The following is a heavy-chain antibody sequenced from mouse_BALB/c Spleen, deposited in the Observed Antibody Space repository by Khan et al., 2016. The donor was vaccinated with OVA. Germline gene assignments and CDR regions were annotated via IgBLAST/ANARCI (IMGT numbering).Heavy chain of an antibody. Sequence: QIQLVQSGPELKKPGETVRISCKASGYTFTTAGMQWVQKMPGKGLKWIGWINTHSGVPKYAEDFKGRFAFSLETSASTAYLQITNLKNEDTATYFCARGGAAYCRNDGGAMEYWGQGTSVTVSS. V-gene: IGHV9-4*02. CDR1: GYTFTTAG. CDR2: INTHSGVP. CDR3: ARGGAAYCRNDGGAMEY. D-gene: IGHD2-14*01. J-gene: IGHJ4*01.